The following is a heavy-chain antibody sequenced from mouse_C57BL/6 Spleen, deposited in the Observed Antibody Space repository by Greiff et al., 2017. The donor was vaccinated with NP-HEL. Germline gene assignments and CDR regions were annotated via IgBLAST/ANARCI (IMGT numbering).Heavy chain of an antibody. J-gene: IGHJ2*01. V-gene: IGHV5-12*01. CDR3: ARPDKRGFFDY. CDR1: GFTFSDYY. Sequence: DVMLVESGGGLVQPGGSLKLSCAASGFTFSDYYMYWVRQTPEKRLEWVAYISNGGGSTYYPDTVKGRFTISRDNAKNTLYLQMSRLKSEDTAMYYGARPDKRGFFDYWGQGTTLTVSS. CDR2: ISNGGGST.